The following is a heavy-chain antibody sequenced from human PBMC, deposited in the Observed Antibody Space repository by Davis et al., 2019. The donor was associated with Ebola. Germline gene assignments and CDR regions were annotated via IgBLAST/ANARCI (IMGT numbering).Heavy chain of an antibody. CDR2: IYHSGST. CDR1: GDSVSSARYH. J-gene: IGHJ2*01. V-gene: IGHV4-39*07. CDR3: ARDYYDSSGFLWYFDL. D-gene: IGHD3-22*01. Sequence: SETLSLTCSVSGDSVSSARYHWGWFRQPPGKGLEWIGYIYHSGSTNYNPSLKSRVTISVDKSKNQFSLKLSSVTAADTAVYYCARDYYDSSGFLWYFDLWGRGTLVAVSS.